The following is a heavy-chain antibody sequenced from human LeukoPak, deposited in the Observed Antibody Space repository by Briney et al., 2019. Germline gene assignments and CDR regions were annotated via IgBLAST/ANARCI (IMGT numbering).Heavy chain of an antibody. CDR3: AKDQKGLRGYSYGTEFDY. V-gene: IGHV3-30*18. Sequence: GRSLRLSCAASGFTFSSYGMHWVRQAPGKGLEWVAVISYDGSNKYYADSVKGRFTISRDNSKNTLYLQMNSLRAEDTAVYYCAKDQKGLRGYSYGTEFDYWGQGTLVTVSS. CDR2: ISYDGSNK. D-gene: IGHD5-18*01. J-gene: IGHJ4*02. CDR1: GFTFSSYG.